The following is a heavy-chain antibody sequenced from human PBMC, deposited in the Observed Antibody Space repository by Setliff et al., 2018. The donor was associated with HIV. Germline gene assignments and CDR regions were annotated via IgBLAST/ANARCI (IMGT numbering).Heavy chain of an antibody. CDR2: IKPDTGGT. Sequence: GASVKASCKASGYTFTVYYMHWVRQAPGQGLEWMGWIKPDTGGTNYAQKFQGRVTMTRDTSITTAYMELSRLGSDDTAVYYCATDDYGGDSFENWGQGTLVTVSS. V-gene: IGHV1-2*02. CDR3: ATDDYGGDSFEN. D-gene: IGHD4-17*01. J-gene: IGHJ4*02. CDR1: GYTFTVYY.